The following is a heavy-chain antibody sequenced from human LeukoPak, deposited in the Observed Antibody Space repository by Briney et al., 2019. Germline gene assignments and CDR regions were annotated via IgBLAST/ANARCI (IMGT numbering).Heavy chain of an antibody. Sequence: SETLSLTCAVYGGSFSGYYWSWIRQPPGKGLEWIGEINHSGSTNYNPSLKSRVTISVDTSKNQFSLKLSSVTAADTAVYYCARIRFLEDKESHYYYYYMDVWGKGTTVTVSS. D-gene: IGHD3-3*01. V-gene: IGHV4-34*01. J-gene: IGHJ6*03. CDR1: GGSFSGYY. CDR3: ARIRFLEDKESHYYYYYMDV. CDR2: INHSGST.